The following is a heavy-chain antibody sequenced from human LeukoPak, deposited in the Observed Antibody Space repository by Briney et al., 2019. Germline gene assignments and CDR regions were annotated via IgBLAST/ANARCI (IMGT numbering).Heavy chain of an antibody. CDR3: ARYKYYDFWSGYSSFDY. D-gene: IGHD3-3*01. J-gene: IGHJ4*02. CDR1: GGSLNDYL. V-gene: IGHV4-34*01. Sequence: SETLSLTCAVYGGSLNDYLWSWIRQPPGQGLEWIGEINHSGSTNYNPSLKSRVTISVDTSKNQFSLKLSSVTAADTAVYYCARYKYYDFWSGYSSFDYWGQGTLVTVSS. CDR2: INHSGST.